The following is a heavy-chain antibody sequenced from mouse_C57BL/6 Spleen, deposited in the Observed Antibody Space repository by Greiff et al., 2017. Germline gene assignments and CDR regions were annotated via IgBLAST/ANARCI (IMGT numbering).Heavy chain of an antibody. CDR3: ARSPAYFDV. V-gene: IGHV1-19*01. CDR1: GYTFTDYY. Sequence: EVQGVESGPVLVKPGASVKMSCKASGYTFTDYYMNWVKQSHGKSLEWIGVINPYNGGTSYNQKFKGKATLTVDKSSSTAYMELNSLTSEDSAGYYCARSPAYFDVWGTGTTVTVSS. CDR2: INPYNGGT. J-gene: IGHJ1*03.